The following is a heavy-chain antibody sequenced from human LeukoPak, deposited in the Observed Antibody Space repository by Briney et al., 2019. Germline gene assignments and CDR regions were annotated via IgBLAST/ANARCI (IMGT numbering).Heavy chain of an antibody. V-gene: IGHV3-66*01. CDR2: IYSGGST. CDR3: ARAWRDGRKGEDLNY. CDR1: GFTVSSNY. Sequence: PGGSLRLSCAASGFTVSSNYMSWVRQAPGKGLEWVSVIYSGGSTYYADSVKGRFTISRDNSKNTVYLQMNSLRAEDTAVYYCARAWRDGRKGEDLNYWGQGTLVTVSS. J-gene: IGHJ4*02. D-gene: IGHD5-24*01.